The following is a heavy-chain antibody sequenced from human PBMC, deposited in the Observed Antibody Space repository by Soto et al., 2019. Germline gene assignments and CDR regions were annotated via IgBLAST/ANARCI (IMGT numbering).Heavy chain of an antibody. D-gene: IGHD6-25*01. Sequence: ASVKVSCKASGYTFTNYYIHWVRQAPGQGLEWMGLINPSDGSTNYAQKFQGRVTMTRDTSTSTVYMELSSLRSEDTAMYYCARDRLSAGPFDYWGQRTLVTVSS. V-gene: IGHV1-46*01. CDR1: GYTFTNYY. CDR3: ARDRLSAGPFDY. CDR2: INPSDGST. J-gene: IGHJ4*02.